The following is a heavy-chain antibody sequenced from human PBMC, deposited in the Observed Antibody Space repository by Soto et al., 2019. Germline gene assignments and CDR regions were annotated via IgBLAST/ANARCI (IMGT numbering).Heavy chain of an antibody. D-gene: IGHD4-17*01. J-gene: IGHJ4*02. CDR2: ISSSGSTI. Sequence: TGGSLRLSCAASGFTFSDYYMSWIRQAPGKGLEWVSYISSSGSTIYYADSVKGRFTISRDNAKNSLYLQMNSLRAEDTAVYYCASRMTTVTVVDYWGQGTLVTVSS. CDR1: GFTFSDYY. CDR3: ASRMTTVTVVDY. V-gene: IGHV3-11*01.